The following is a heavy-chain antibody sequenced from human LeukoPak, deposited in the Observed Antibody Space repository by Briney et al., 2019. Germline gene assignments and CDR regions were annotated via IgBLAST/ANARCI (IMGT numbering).Heavy chain of an antibody. CDR1: GGTFSSYA. CDR2: IIPILGIA. Sequence: SVKVSCKASGGTFSSYAISWVRQAPGQGLEWMGRIIPILGIANYAQKFQGRVTITADKSTSTAYMELSSLRSEDTAVYYCASSQLEPPHYYYYGMDVWGQGTTVTVSS. CDR3: ASSQLEPPHYYYYGMDV. J-gene: IGHJ6*02. D-gene: IGHD1-1*01. V-gene: IGHV1-69*04.